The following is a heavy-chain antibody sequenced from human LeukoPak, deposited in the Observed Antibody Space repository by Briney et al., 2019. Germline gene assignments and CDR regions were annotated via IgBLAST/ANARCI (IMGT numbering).Heavy chain of an antibody. Sequence: SETLSLTCAVSGGSILTTNWWSWVRQPPGKGLEWIGEVHLSGASNYNPSLKSRVSMSIDNSKNQLSLKLTSVTAADTAIYYCARESGAFCPFGSWGQGTLVTDSS. CDR3: ARESGAFCPFGS. J-gene: IGHJ4*02. D-gene: IGHD1-26*01. V-gene: IGHV4-4*02. CDR1: GGSILTTNW. CDR2: VHLSGAS.